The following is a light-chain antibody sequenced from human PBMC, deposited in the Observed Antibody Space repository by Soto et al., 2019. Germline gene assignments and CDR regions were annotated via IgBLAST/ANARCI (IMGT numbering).Light chain of an antibody. CDR2: DVS. J-gene: IGLJ1*01. V-gene: IGLV2-14*03. Sequence: QSALSQPASGSGSPGQSITISCTGTSSDVGGHNYVSWYQQHPGKAPKLMIYDVSNRPSGVSDRFSGSKSGNTASLIVSGLQPEDEADYYCCSYTGTNSPYVFGTGTKVTVL. CDR3: CSYTGTNSPYV. CDR1: SSDVGGHNY.